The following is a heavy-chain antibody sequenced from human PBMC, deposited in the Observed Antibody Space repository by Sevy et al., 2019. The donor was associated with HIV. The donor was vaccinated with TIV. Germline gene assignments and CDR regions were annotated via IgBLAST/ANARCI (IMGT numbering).Heavy chain of an antibody. V-gene: IGHV3-33*01. Sequence: GGSLRLSCAASGLTPSTYGIHWVRQAPGKGLEWVAVIGYDGNNKFYADSVKGRFTTSRDDSKNTVFLQMDSLGAEDTAVYYCARDPRIYGDYLLAYFDYWGQGTLVTVSS. J-gene: IGHJ4*02. CDR2: IGYDGNNK. D-gene: IGHD4-17*01. CDR1: GLTPSTYG. CDR3: ARDPRIYGDYLLAYFDY.